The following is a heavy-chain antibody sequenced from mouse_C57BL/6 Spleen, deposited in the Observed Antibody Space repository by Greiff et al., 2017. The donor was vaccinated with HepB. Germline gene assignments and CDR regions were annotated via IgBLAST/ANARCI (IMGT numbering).Heavy chain of an antibody. Sequence: EVQGVESGGGLVQPGGSLKLSCAASGFTFSDYGMAWVRQAPRKGPEWVAFISNLAYSIYYADTVTGRFTISRENAKNTLYLEMSSLRSEDTAMYYCARTSTYERGAMDYWGQRTSVTVSS. CDR1: GFTFSDYG. CDR3: ARTSTYERGAMDY. D-gene: IGHD5-1*01. CDR2: ISNLAYSI. J-gene: IGHJ4*01. V-gene: IGHV5-15*01.